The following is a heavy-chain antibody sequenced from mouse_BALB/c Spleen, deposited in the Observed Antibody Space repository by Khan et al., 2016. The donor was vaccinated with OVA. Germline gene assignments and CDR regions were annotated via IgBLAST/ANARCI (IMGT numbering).Heavy chain of an antibody. V-gene: IGHV5-9*02. Sequence: EVKLEESGGGLVKPGGSLKLSCAASGFAFSSYDMSWVRQTPEKRLEWVATISSGGSYTKYSDSVKGRFIISRDKARNTLYLQMSSLRSEDTALYYCVRHGGFDPYYAMDNWGQGTSVTVSS. J-gene: IGHJ4*01. CDR2: ISSGGSYT. CDR3: VRHGGFDPYYAMDN. CDR1: GFAFSSYD.